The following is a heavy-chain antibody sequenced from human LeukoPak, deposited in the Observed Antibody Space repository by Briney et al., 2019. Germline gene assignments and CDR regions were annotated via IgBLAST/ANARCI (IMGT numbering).Heavy chain of an antibody. CDR1: GFTFSTYS. D-gene: IGHD6-19*01. Sequence: GGSLRLSCAGSGFTFSTYSMTWVRQGPGKGLEWVSSIYNSGSKTFYADSVKGRFTISRDNSKNTVYLQMYSLRVEDTAVYYCAKDVVPDSGWDLDYWGQGTLVTVSS. J-gene: IGHJ4*02. V-gene: IGHV3-23*01. CDR3: AKDVVPDSGWDLDY. CDR2: IYNSGSKT.